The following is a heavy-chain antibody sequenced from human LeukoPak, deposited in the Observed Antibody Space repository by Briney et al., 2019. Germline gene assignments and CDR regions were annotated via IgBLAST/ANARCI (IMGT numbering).Heavy chain of an antibody. CDR3: ARVCDRSGYYYYFDY. CDR2: IYYSGST. V-gene: IGHV4-59*01. CDR1: GGSISSYQ. Sequence: PSETLSLTCTVSGGSISSYQWSWIRQPPGKGLEWIGYIYYSGSTNYNPSLKSRVTISVATSKNHFSLKLSSVTAADTAVYYCARVCDRSGYYYYFDYWGQGTPVTVSS. D-gene: IGHD3-22*01. J-gene: IGHJ4*02.